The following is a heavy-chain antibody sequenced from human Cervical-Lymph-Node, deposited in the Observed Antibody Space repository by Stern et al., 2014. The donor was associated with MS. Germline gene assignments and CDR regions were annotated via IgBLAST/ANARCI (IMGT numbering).Heavy chain of an antibody. V-gene: IGHV3-23*01. CDR2: ISGSGGST. CDR3: AKDGGDGDYVPYYFDY. CDR1: GFTFSSYA. D-gene: IGHD4-17*01. Sequence: EVQLLESGGGLVQPGGSLRLSCAASGFTFSSYAMSWVRQAPGKGLEWVSAISGSGGSTYYADSVKGRFTISRDNSKNTLYLQMNSLRAEDTAVYYCAKDGGDGDYVPYYFDYWGQGTLVTVSS. J-gene: IGHJ4*02.